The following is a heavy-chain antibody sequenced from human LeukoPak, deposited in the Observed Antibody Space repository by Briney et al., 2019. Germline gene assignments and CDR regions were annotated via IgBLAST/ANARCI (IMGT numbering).Heavy chain of an antibody. CDR2: ISAYNGNT. CDR3: ARGSLVRSSPIGDY. CDR1: GYTFTSYG. V-gene: IGHV1-18*01. Sequence: ASVKVSCKASGYTFTSYGISWVRQAPGQGLEWMGWISAYNGNTNYAQKFQGRVTMTTDTSTSTAYMELRSLGSDDTAVYYCARGSLVRSSPIGDYWGQGTLVTVSS. D-gene: IGHD6-13*01. J-gene: IGHJ4*02.